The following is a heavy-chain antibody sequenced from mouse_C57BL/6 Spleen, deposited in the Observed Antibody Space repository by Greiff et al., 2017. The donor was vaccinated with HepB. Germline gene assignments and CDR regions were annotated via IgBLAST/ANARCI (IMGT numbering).Heavy chain of an antibody. CDR1: GFTFSDYG. CDR2: ISSGSSTI. V-gene: IGHV5-17*01. Sequence: EVQLVESGGGLVKPGGSLKLSCAASGFTFSDYGMHWVRQAPEKGLEWVAYISSGSSTIYYADTVKGRFTISRDNAKNTLFLQMTSLRSEDTAMYYCARRLTAVEGSWYFDVWGTGTTVTVSS. J-gene: IGHJ1*03. CDR3: ARRLTAVEGSWYFDV. D-gene: IGHD1-1*01.